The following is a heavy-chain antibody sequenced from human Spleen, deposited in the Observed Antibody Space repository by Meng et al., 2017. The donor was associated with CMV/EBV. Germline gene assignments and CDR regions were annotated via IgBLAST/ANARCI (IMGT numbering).Heavy chain of an antibody. D-gene: IGHD2-21*01. Sequence: QGQLQESGPGLLKPSQTLSPTCTVSGGSISSGDYYWSWIRQPPGKGLEWIGYIYYSGSTYYNPSLKSRVTISVDTSKNQFSLKLRLVTAADTAVYYCAREGRSHQVGVSVYWGQGNLVTVSS. CDR3: AREGRSHQVGVSVY. V-gene: IGHV4-30-4*08. CDR1: GGSISSGDYY. J-gene: IGHJ4*02. CDR2: IYYSGST.